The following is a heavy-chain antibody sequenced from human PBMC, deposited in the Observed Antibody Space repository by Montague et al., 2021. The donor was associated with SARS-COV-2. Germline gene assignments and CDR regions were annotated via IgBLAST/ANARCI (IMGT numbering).Heavy chain of an antibody. CDR3: AKDYTYQPLRFGY. CDR2: ISATGGST. CDR1: GFTFDTYA. V-gene: IGHV3-23*01. D-gene: IGHD2-2*01. J-gene: IGHJ4*02. Sequence: SLRLSCAGSGFTFDTYAMSWVRQAPGKGLEWVSGISATGGSTYYAGSVEGRFTISRDNSKNTLYLQMNSLRAEDTAVYYCAKDYTYQPLRFGYWGQGSLVTVSS.